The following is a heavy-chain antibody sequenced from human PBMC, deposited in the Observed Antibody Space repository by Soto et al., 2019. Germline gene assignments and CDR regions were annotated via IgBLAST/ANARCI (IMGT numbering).Heavy chain of an antibody. Sequence: QVQLQESGPGLVKPSETLSLTCTVSGASISSYYWSWIRQPPGKGLQWIGYSYYYSGSTNYNPSLKSRVTIAVDMSKNQFSLKLSSVTAADTAVYYCARSRGGYFGYWGQGTLVTVSS. CDR1: GASISSYY. CDR2: SYYYSGST. D-gene: IGHD3-22*01. V-gene: IGHV4-59*01. CDR3: ARSRGGYFGY. J-gene: IGHJ4*02.